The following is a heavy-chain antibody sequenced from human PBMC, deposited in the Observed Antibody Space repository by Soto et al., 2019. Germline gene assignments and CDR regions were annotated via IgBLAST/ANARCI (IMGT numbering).Heavy chain of an antibody. V-gene: IGHV4-59*01. Sequence: QVQLQESGPGLVKPSETLSLTCTVSGGSISSYYWSWIRQPPGKGLEWIGYIYYSGITNYNPSLKSRVTISVDTSKNQFSQKLSSVTAEDTAVYYCARYKSNYYYGMDVWGQGTTVTVSS. CDR1: GGSISSYY. CDR2: IYYSGIT. CDR3: ARYKSNYYYGMDV. J-gene: IGHJ6*02. D-gene: IGHD1-20*01.